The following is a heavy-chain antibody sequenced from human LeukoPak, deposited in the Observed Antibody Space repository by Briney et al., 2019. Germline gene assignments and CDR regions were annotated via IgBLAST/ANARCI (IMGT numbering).Heavy chain of an antibody. Sequence: GGSLRLSCAASGFTFSGYSMNWVRQAPGKGLEWVSSINSNSNYIYYADSVKGRFTISRDNAKDSLYLQMNSLRAEDTAVYYCAREKFADGYFQHWGQGTLVTVSS. CDR3: AREKFADGYFQH. CDR1: GFTFSGYS. J-gene: IGHJ1*01. D-gene: IGHD3-10*01. V-gene: IGHV3-21*01. CDR2: INSNSNYI.